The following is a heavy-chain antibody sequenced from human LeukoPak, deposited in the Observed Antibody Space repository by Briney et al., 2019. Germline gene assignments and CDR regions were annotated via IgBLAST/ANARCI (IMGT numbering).Heavy chain of an antibody. V-gene: IGHV4-59*01. D-gene: IGHD1-26*01. Sequence: SSETLSLTCTVSGGSLNNYYWNWIRQPPGGGLEWIGYIYPSGDTVYTPSLASRVTMSVDTSKNQFSLKVNSVTAADTAVYYCAGGEIVGVVGGNYFDYWGQGALVTVSS. CDR3: AGGEIVGVVGGNYFDY. CDR2: IYPSGDT. J-gene: IGHJ4*02. CDR1: GGSLNNYY.